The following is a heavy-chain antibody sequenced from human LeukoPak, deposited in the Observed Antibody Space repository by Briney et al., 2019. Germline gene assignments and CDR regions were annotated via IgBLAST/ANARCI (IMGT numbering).Heavy chain of an antibody. CDR3: ARGGLIRVVTGWFDP. J-gene: IGHJ5*02. CDR2: IYTSGST. CDR1: GGSISSYY. Sequence: MTSETLSLTCTVSGGSISSYYWSWIRQPAGKGLEWIGRIYTSGSTNYNPSLNSRVTISVDTSKKQFSLKLSSVTAADTAVYYCARGGLIRVVTGWFDPWGQGTLVTVSS. D-gene: IGHD2-21*02. V-gene: IGHV4-4*07.